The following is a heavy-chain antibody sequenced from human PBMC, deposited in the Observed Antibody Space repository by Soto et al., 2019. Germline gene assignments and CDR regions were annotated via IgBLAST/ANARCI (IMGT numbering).Heavy chain of an antibody. Sequence: GGSLRLSCESSGFIFSGSAMHWVRQASGKGLEWVGRIRSKPNNYATEYAASVKGRFTISRDDSKNTAYLQMNSLKTEDTAVYYCTRHTVDIWGQGTMVTVSS. D-gene: IGHD4-4*01. V-gene: IGHV3-73*01. CDR1: GFIFSGSA. CDR2: IRSKPNNYAT. CDR3: TRHTVDI. J-gene: IGHJ3*02.